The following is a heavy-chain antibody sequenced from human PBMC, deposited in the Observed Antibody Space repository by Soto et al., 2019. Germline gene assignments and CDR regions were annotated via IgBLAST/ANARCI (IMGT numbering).Heavy chain of an antibody. Sequence: QVQLQESGPGLVNPSETLSLTCTVSGGSISSGDYYWSWIRQPPGKGLEWIAFISYRGSTYYNPSLQSRVAMSVDTSRNQFSLRLSSVTAADTAVYYCATMGTTTGSYYFYYWGQGTLVTVSS. CDR2: ISYRGST. CDR1: GGSISSGDYY. CDR3: ATMGTTTGSYYFYY. V-gene: IGHV4-30-4*01. J-gene: IGHJ4*02. D-gene: IGHD1-26*01.